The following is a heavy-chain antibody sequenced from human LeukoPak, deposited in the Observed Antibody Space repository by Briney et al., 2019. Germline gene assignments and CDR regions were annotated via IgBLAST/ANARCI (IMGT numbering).Heavy chain of an antibody. CDR3: AKDVGVVVTAIDN. CDR2: ISWNSGSI. J-gene: IGHJ4*02. D-gene: IGHD2-21*02. Sequence: PARSLRLSCAASGFTLDDYAMHWVRQAPGKGLEWVPGISWNSGSIGYADSVKGRFTISRDNAKNSLYLQMNSLRAEDTALYYCAKDVGVVVTAIDNWGQGTLVTVSS. CDR1: GFTLDDYA. V-gene: IGHV3-9*01.